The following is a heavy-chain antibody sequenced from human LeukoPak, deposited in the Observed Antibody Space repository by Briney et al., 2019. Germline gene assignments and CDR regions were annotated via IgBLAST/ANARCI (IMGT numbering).Heavy chain of an antibody. Sequence: SETLSLTCAVYGGSFSGYYWSWIRQPPGKGLEWIGEINHSGSTNYNPSLKSRVTISVDTSENQFSLKLSSVTAADTAVYYCARAGVVVAATPTGWFDPWGQGTLVTVSS. CDR2: INHSGST. J-gene: IGHJ5*02. V-gene: IGHV4-34*01. CDR3: ARAGVVVAATPTGWFDP. D-gene: IGHD2-15*01. CDR1: GGSFSGYY.